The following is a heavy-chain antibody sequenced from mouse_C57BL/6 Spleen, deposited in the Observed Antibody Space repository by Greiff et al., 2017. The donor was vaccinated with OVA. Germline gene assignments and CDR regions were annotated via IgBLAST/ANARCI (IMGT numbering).Heavy chain of an antibody. CDR3: ASYYTAY. CDR2: IWSGGST. CDR1: GFSLTSYG. D-gene: IGHD1-1*01. V-gene: IGHV2-2*01. Sequence: VQLQQSGPGLVQPSQSLSITCTVSGFSLTSYGVHWVRQSPGKGLEWLGVIWSGGSTDYNAAFISRLSISKDNSKSQVFFKMNSLQADDTAIYYCASYYTAYWGQGTLGTVSA. J-gene: IGHJ3*01.